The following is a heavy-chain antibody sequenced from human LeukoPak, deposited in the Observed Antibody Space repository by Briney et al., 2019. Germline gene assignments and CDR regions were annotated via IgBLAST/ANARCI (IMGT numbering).Heavy chain of an antibody. CDR1: GGTFSSYA. Sequence: TVKVSCKASGGTFSSYAISWVRQAPGQGLEWMGGIIPIFGTANYAQKFQGRVTITADESTSTAYMELSSLRSEDTAVYYCVSSWGSRGFDYWGQGTLVTVSS. CDR3: VSSWGSRGFDY. V-gene: IGHV1-69*13. J-gene: IGHJ4*02. D-gene: IGHD6-13*01. CDR2: IIPIFGTA.